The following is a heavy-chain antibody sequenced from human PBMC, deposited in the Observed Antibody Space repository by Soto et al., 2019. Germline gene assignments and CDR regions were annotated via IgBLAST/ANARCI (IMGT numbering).Heavy chain of an antibody. J-gene: IGHJ3*02. V-gene: IGHV3-33*01. CDR2: IWYDGSNK. Sequence: GGSLRLSCAASGFTFSSYGMHWVRQAPGKGLEWVAVIWYDGSNKYYADSVKGRFTISRDNSKNTLYLQMNSLRAEDTAVYYCVLRVVVAATPRTGGAFDIWGQGTMVTVSS. CDR1: GFTFSSYG. CDR3: VLRVVVAATPRTGGAFDI. D-gene: IGHD2-15*01.